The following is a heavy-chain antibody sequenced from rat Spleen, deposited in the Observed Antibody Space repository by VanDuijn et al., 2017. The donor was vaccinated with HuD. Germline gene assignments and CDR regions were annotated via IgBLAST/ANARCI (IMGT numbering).Heavy chain of an antibody. V-gene: IGHV5-29*01. CDR2: ISYDGSST. Sequence: EVHLVESDGGLVQPGRSLKLSCVASGFTFSDHYMAWVRQAPTKGLEWVATISYDGSSTYYRDSVKGRFTISRDNAKSTLYLQMNSLRSEDTATYYCARRVFGFDYWGQGVMVTVSS. D-gene: IGHD4-3*01. CDR1: GFTFSDHY. CDR3: ARRVFGFDY. J-gene: IGHJ2*01.